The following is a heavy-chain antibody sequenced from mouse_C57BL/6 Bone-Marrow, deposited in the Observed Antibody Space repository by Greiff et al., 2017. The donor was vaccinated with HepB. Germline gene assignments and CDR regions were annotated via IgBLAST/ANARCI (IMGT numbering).Heavy chain of an antibody. Sequence: VQLQQSGPVLVKPGASVKMSCKASGYTFTDYYMNWVKQGHGKSLEWIGVINPYNGGTSYNQKFKGKATLTVDKSSSTAYMELNSLTSEDSAVYYCARGYYDYDGPHWGQGTTLTVSS. D-gene: IGHD2-4*01. CDR1: GYTFTDYY. CDR3: ARGYYDYDGPH. CDR2: INPYNGGT. J-gene: IGHJ2*01. V-gene: IGHV1-19*01.